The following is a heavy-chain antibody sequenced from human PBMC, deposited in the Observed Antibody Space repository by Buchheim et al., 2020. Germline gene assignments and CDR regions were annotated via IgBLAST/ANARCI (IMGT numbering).Heavy chain of an antibody. Sequence: EVQLLESGGGLVQPGGSLRLSCAASGFTFSSYAMSWVHQAPGKGLEWVSAISGSGGSTYYADSVKGRFTISRDNSKNTLYLQMNGLRAEDTAVYYCAKDLYYYDSSGYYNYYYYYGMDVWGQGTT. CDR1: GFTFSSYA. CDR3: AKDLYYYDSSGYYNYYYYYGMDV. CDR2: ISGSGGST. V-gene: IGHV3-23*01. J-gene: IGHJ6*02. D-gene: IGHD3-22*01.